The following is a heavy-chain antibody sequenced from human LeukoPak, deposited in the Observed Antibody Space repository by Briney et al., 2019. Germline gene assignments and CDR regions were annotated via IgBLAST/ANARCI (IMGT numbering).Heavy chain of an antibody. Sequence: PGGSLRLSCAASGFTFDDYAMHWVRHAPGKGLEWVSLISGDGGSTYYADSVKGRFTISRDNSKNSLYLQMNSLRTEDTALYYCAKDLTRGSGWPIDYWGQGTLVTVSS. D-gene: IGHD6-19*01. V-gene: IGHV3-43*02. CDR1: GFTFDDYA. CDR2: ISGDGGST. CDR3: AKDLTRGSGWPIDY. J-gene: IGHJ4*02.